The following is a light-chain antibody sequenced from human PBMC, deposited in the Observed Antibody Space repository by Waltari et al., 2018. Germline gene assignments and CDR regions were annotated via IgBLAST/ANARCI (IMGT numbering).Light chain of an antibody. V-gene: IGKV1-12*01. Sequence: DIQMTQSPSSVSASVGDRVTITCRASQGISRWLAWYQQKPGKAPKLLIYAASTLQSGVPSRFSGSGSETEFTLTISSLLPEDSATYYCQQANSVPLTFGGGTKVEIK. J-gene: IGKJ4*01. CDR2: AAS. CDR3: QQANSVPLT. CDR1: QGISRW.